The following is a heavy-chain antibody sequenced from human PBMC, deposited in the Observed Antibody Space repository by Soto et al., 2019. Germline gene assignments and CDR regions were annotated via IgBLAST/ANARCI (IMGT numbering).Heavy chain of an antibody. CDR3: AKQGSPGVGDIPYYFDY. V-gene: IGHV3-30*18. J-gene: IGHJ4*02. CDR2: ISFDGRNK. CDR1: GFTLSSYG. D-gene: IGHD1-26*01. Sequence: GGSLRLSCVASGFTLSSYGMHWVRQTPGKGLEWVAVISFDGRNKWFADSVKGRFTISRDNYKNTLDLQMNSLRAEDTAVYYCAKQGSPGVGDIPYYFDYWGQGTLVTVSP.